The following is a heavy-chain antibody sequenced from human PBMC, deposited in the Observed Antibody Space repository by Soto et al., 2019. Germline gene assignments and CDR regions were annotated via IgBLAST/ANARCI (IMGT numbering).Heavy chain of an antibody. Sequence: PGESLKVSCKGSGYNFTSYWISWVRQLPGKGLEWMGRIDPSDSYTNYSPSFQGHVTISADKSISTACLQWSSLKASDTAMYYCARLRYCSSTSCYGGMDVWGQGTTVTVSS. V-gene: IGHV5-10-1*01. CDR2: IDPSDSYT. CDR1: GYNFTSYW. D-gene: IGHD2-2*01. J-gene: IGHJ6*02. CDR3: ARLRYCSSTSCYGGMDV.